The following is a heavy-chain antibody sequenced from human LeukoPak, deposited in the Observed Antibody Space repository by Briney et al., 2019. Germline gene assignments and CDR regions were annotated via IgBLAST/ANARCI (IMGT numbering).Heavy chain of an antibody. CDR1: GYTFTSYG. Sequence: SVKVSCKASGYTFTSYGISWVRQAPGQGLEWMGWISAYNGNTNYAQKLQGRVTMTTDTSTSTAYMELRSLRSDDTAVYYCARDRQLGYCSGGSCYSPYYYYYYGMDVWGQGTTVTVSS. CDR3: ARDRQLGYCSGGSCYSPYYYYYYGMDV. D-gene: IGHD2-15*01. J-gene: IGHJ6*02. V-gene: IGHV1-18*01. CDR2: ISAYNGNT.